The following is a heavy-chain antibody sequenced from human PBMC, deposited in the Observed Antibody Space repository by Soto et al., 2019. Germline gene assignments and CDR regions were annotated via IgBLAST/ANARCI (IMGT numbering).Heavy chain of an antibody. D-gene: IGHD1-26*01. CDR3: AKAHMWGGTEWETSFDS. CDR1: GFTFDDYA. CDR2: ISWNSGSI. V-gene: IGHV3-9*03. Sequence: EMQLVESGGGLVQPGRSLRLSCAASGFTFDDYAMHWVRQAPGKGLEWVSGISWNSGSIGYADTVKGRFTISRDNAKNSLYLQMNSLRPEDMALYFCAKAHMWGGTEWETSFDSWGQGTLVTVSS. J-gene: IGHJ4*02.